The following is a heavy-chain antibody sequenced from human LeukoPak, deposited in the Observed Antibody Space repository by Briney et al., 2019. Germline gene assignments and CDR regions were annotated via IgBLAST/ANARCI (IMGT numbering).Heavy chain of an antibody. J-gene: IGHJ3*02. D-gene: IGHD1-26*01. CDR1: GGSISSSSYY. Sequence: SETLSLTCTVSGGSISSSSYYWGWIRQPPGKGLEWIGGIYYSGSTYYNPSLKSRVTISVDTSKNQFSLKLSSVTAADTAVYYCARDCPIVGATTCAFDIWGQGTMVTVSS. V-gene: IGHV4-39*07. CDR3: ARDCPIVGATTCAFDI. CDR2: IYYSGST.